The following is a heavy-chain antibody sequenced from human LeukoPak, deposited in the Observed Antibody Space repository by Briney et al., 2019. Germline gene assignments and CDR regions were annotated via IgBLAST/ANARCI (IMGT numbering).Heavy chain of an antibody. J-gene: IGHJ6*02. Sequence: VASVKVSCTASGYTFTSYGISWVRQAPGQGLEWMGWISAYNGNTNYAQKLQGRVTMTTDTSTSTAYMELRSLRSDDTAVYYCARDIVVVPAAMPYYYGMDVWGQGTTVTVSS. CDR2: ISAYNGNT. CDR1: GYTFTSYG. V-gene: IGHV1-18*01. D-gene: IGHD2-2*01. CDR3: ARDIVVVPAAMPYYYGMDV.